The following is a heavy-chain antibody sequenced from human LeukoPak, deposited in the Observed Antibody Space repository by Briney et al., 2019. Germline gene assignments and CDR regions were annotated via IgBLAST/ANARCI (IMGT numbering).Heavy chain of an antibody. CDR1: GGSISSYY. CDR3: ARADLKLDTPTDYYYYGMDV. J-gene: IGHJ6*04. D-gene: IGHD3/OR15-3a*01. V-gene: IGHV4-59*01. CDR2: IYYSGST. Sequence: PSETLSLTCTVSGGSISSYYWSWIRQPPGKGLEWIGYIYYSGSTNYNPSLKSRVTISVDTSKNQFSLKLSSVTAADTAVCYCARADLKLDTPTDYYYYGMDVWGKGTTVTVSS.